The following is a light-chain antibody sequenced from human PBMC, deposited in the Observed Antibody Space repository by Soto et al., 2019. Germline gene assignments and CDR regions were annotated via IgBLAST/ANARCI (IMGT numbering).Light chain of an antibody. J-gene: IGKJ4*01. CDR1: QSIRNN. Sequence: EIVMTQSPATLSVSPGERATLSCRASQSIRNNLAWYQQKLGQAPRLLIYSASIRATGIPARFSGSGSGTEFTLTISSLQSEDFAVYYCQQYKNWPPITFGGGTNVEIK. V-gene: IGKV3-15*01. CDR2: SAS. CDR3: QQYKNWPPIT.